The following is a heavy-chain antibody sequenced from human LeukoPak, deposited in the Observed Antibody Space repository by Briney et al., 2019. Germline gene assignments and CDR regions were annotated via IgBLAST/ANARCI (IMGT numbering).Heavy chain of an antibody. CDR3: ARAPPGYCSGGSCSRPLDL. Sequence: GGSLRLSCAASGVTVSSNYMSWVRQAPGKGLEWVSVLYSGGSTYYADSVKGRFTISRDNSKNTLYLQMNSLRAEDTAVYYCARAPPGYCSGGSCSRPLDLWGQGTLVTVSS. CDR1: GVTVSSNY. D-gene: IGHD2-15*01. V-gene: IGHV3-66*01. CDR2: LYSGGST. J-gene: IGHJ5*02.